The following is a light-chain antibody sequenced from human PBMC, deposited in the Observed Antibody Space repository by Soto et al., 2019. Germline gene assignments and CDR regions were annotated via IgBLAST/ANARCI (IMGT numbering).Light chain of an antibody. CDR2: KAS. CDR3: QHYNSYSEA. J-gene: IGKJ1*01. CDR1: QTISSW. V-gene: IGKV1-5*03. Sequence: VGDRVTITCRASQTISSWLAWYQQKPGKAPKLLIYKASTLKSGVPSRFSGSGSGTEFTLTISSLQPDDFATYYCQHYNSYSEALGKGTKGNIK.